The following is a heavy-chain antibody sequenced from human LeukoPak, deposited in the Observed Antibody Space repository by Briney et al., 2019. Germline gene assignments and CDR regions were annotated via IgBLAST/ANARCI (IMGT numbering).Heavy chain of an antibody. Sequence: GGSLRLSCAASGFSFGGFYMAWMRQPPGKGLQLLSFISGSGGVKKYADSVRGRFTISRDNAKNSLYLQMDSLRGEDTAGYYCTREHWPTPDHWGQGTLVTVS. CDR3: TREHWPTPDH. CDR1: GFSFGGFY. J-gene: IGHJ4*02. V-gene: IGHV3-11*01. CDR2: ISGSGGVK.